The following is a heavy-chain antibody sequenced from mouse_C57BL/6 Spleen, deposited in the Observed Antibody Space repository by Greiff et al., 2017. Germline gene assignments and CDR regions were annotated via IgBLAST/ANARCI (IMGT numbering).Heavy chain of an antibody. V-gene: IGHV5-6*01. CDR1: GFTFSSYG. CDR3: ARQEGYYYGSRISDWYFDV. D-gene: IGHD1-1*01. Sequence: EVKLMESGGDLVKPGGSLTLSCAASGFTFSSYGMSWFRQTPDKRLQWFATISSGGSYTYYPDSVKGRFTISRDNAKNTLYMQMSSLKSEDTAMYYCARQEGYYYGSRISDWYFDVWGTGTTVTVSS. J-gene: IGHJ1*03. CDR2: ISSGGSYT.